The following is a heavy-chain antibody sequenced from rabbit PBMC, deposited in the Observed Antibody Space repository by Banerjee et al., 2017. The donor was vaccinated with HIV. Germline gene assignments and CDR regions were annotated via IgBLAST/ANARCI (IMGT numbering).Heavy chain of an antibody. J-gene: IGHJ6*01. Sequence: QSLEESGGALVKPGASLTLTCTASGFSFSSSYYMCWVRQAPGKGLEWIACIYAGSSDSTYSATWAKGRFTLSKTSSTTVTLRMTSLTAADTATYFCARDAGTSFSSYGMDLWGPGTLVTVS. D-gene: IGHD8-1*01. CDR3: ARDAGTSFSSYGMDL. CDR1: GFSFSSSYY. V-gene: IGHV1S40*01. CDR2: IYAGSSDST.